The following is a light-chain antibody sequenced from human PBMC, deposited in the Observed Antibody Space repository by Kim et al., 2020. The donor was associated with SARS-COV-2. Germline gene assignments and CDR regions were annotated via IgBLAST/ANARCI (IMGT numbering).Light chain of an antibody. J-gene: IGKJ2*03. CDR1: QSISRW. CDR3: QQYKSYSLDS. V-gene: IGKV1-5*03. CDR2: EAS. Sequence: ESIGDRATMTCRARQSISRWLAWYQQKPGKAPNLLIYEASSLETGVPSRFSASGSGTQFALTISSLQPDDFATYYCQQYKSYSLDSFGPGTKLEIK.